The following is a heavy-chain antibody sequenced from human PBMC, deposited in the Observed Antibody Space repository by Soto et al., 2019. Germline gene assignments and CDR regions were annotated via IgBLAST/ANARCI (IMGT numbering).Heavy chain of an antibody. CDR1: GFTFSSYS. V-gene: IGHV3-21*01. D-gene: IGHD3-10*01. CDR3: ARELLTDYYFYYAMDV. CDR2: ITSSSIYT. J-gene: IGHJ6*02. Sequence: GGSLRLSCAASGFTFSSYSLTWVRQAPGKGLEWVSSITSSSIYTYYSDSVTGRFTISRDNAKNSLFLQMNSLRVEDTAVYYCARELLTDYYFYYAMDVWGQGTTVTVSS.